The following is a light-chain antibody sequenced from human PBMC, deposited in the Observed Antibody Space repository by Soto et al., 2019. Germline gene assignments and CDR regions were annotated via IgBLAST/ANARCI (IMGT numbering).Light chain of an antibody. CDR1: SSDVGAYNY. CDR3: SSYTSSIIKV. CDR2: DVS. J-gene: IGLJ2*01. Sequence: QSVLTQPASVSGSPGQSITISCTGTSSDVGAYNYVSWYQQHPGKAPKLVIYDVSYRPSGVSNRFSGSKSGNTASLTISGLQAEDEAAYYCSSYTSSIIKVFGGGTKLTVL. V-gene: IGLV2-14*01.